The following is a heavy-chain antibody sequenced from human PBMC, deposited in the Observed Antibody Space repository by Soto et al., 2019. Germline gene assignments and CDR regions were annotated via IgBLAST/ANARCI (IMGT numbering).Heavy chain of an antibody. D-gene: IGHD7-27*01. CDR2: IYSGGNT. CDR3: ARANWYSEY. J-gene: IGHJ4*02. Sequence: SETLSLTCTVSGGSSSSTTYYWGWIRQSPGKGLEWIGNIYSGGNTYYNPSLKSRVTISVDTSKNRVSLNLTSLTAADTAIYYCARANWYSEYWGQGTLVTVSS. V-gene: IGHV4-39*07. CDR1: GGSSSSTTYY.